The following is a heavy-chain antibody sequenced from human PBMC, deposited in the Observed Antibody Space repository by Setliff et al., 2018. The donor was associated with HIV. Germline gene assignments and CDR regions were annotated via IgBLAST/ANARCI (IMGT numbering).Heavy chain of an antibody. CDR2: IKPDGSER. J-gene: IGHJ4*02. Sequence: PGGSLRLSCAASEFAFSNYWMSWVRQAPGKGLEWVANIKPDGSERYYIDSVKGRFTISRDNARNSVYLQMNSLRAEDTAVYYCAGSRGYFVQADWGQGTRVNVSS. D-gene: IGHD3-22*01. V-gene: IGHV3-7*01. CDR3: AGSRGYFVQAD. CDR1: EFAFSNYW.